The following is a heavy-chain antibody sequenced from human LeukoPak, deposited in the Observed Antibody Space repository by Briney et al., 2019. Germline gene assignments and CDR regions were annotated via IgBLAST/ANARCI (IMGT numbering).Heavy chain of an antibody. Sequence: GGSLRLPCAASGFTFSSYSMSWVRQAPGKGLEWVANIKQDGSEKYYVDSVKGRFTISRDNAKNSLYLQMNSLRVEDTAVYYCARVDYSNWFDPWGQGTLVTVSS. CDR3: ARVDYSNWFDP. J-gene: IGHJ5*02. D-gene: IGHD5-12*01. CDR1: GFTFSSYS. V-gene: IGHV3-7*02. CDR2: IKQDGSEK.